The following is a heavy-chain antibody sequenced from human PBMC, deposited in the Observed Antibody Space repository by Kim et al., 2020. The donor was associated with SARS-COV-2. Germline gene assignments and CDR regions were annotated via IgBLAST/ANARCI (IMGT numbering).Heavy chain of an antibody. CDR3: ARGMPPYRAAAGDH. Sequence: GRSLRLSCEASGFTFRNYGMHWVRQAPGKGLEWVAVIWYDGSHQYYGDSVKGRFTVSRDNSKNTLYLQMNNLRVEDTALYYCARGMPPYRAAAGDHWGQGTLVTVSS. CDR2: IWYDGSHQ. CDR1: GFTFRNYG. D-gene: IGHD6-13*01. V-gene: IGHV3-33*01. J-gene: IGHJ4*02.